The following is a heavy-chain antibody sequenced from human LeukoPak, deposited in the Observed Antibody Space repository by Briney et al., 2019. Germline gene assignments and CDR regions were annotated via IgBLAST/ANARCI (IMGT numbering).Heavy chain of an antibody. V-gene: IGHV4-34*01. Sequence: PSETLSLTCTVSGDSIRSYYWSSIRQPPGKGLEWIGEINHSGSTNYNPSLKSRVTISVDTSKNQFSLKLSSVTAADTAVYYCARRPWIQLWLIVDAFDIWGQGTMVTVSS. CDR2: INHSGST. CDR3: ARRPWIQLWLIVDAFDI. D-gene: IGHD5-18*01. J-gene: IGHJ3*02. CDR1: GDSIRSYY.